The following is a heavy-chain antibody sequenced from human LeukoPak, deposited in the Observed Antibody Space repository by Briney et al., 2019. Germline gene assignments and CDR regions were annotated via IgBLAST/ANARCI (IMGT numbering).Heavy chain of an antibody. D-gene: IGHD1-7*01. CDR3: ARGRYNWNYFRVRWFDP. CDR2: IYHSGST. Sequence: SETLSLTCAVSGGSISSGGYSWSWIRQPPGKGLEWIGYIYHSGSTYYNPSLKSRVTISVDTSKNQFSLKLSSVTAADTAVYYCARGRYNWNYFRVRWFDPWGQGTLVTVSS. J-gene: IGHJ5*02. V-gene: IGHV4-30-2*01. CDR1: GGSISSGGYS.